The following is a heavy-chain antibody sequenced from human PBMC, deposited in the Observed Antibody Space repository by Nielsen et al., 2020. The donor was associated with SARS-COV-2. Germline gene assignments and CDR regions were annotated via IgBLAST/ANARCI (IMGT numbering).Heavy chain of an antibody. D-gene: IGHD3-22*01. Sequence: SCAASGFTFSSYAMSWVRQAPGKGLEWVSAISGSGGSTYYADSVKGRFTISRDNSKNTLYLQMNSLRAEDTAVYYCAKDPGYDSSGFYYYGMDVWGQGTTVTVSS. J-gene: IGHJ6*02. CDR3: AKDPGYDSSGFYYYGMDV. CDR1: GFTFSSYA. CDR2: ISGSGGST. V-gene: IGHV3-23*01.